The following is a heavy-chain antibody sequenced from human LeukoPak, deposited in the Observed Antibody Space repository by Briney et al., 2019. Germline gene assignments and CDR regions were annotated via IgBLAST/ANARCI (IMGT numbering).Heavy chain of an antibody. Sequence: GGSLRLSCAASGFTFSSYWMHWVRQAPGKGLEWVSAISGSGGSTYYADSAKGRFTISRDNSKNSLYLQMNSLRAEDTAVYYCVGSTVTTYPHYWGQGTLVTVSS. D-gene: IGHD4-17*01. CDR3: VGSTVTTYPHY. CDR1: GFTFSSYW. J-gene: IGHJ4*02. V-gene: IGHV3-23*01. CDR2: ISGSGGST.